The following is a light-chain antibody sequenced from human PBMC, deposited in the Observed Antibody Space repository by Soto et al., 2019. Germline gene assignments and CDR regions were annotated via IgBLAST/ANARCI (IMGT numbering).Light chain of an antibody. Sequence: EIVMTQSPATLSVSPGERATLSCRASQSVSSNLAWYQQKPGQAPRLLIYGASTRATGIPARFSGSGSATEFTLTISSLQSEDFAVYYCQQYNSWPPLTFGQGTRLEIK. V-gene: IGKV3-15*01. J-gene: IGKJ5*01. CDR3: QQYNSWPPLT. CDR1: QSVSSN. CDR2: GAS.